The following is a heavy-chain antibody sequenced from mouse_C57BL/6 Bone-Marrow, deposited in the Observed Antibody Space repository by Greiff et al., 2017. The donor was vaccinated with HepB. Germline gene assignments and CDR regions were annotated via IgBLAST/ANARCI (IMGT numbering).Heavy chain of an antibody. V-gene: IGHV3-8*01. CDR2: ISYSGST. CDR1: GYSITSDY. J-gene: IGHJ2*01. D-gene: IGHD1-1*01. Sequence: VQLQQSGPGLAKPSQTLSLTCSVTGYSITSDYWNWIRKFPGNKLEYIGYISYSGSTYYNPSLKSRISITRDTSTNQYYLQLNSVTTADTATYYCARYRLLLPYFDDWGQGTTLTVSS. CDR3: ARYRLLLPYFDD.